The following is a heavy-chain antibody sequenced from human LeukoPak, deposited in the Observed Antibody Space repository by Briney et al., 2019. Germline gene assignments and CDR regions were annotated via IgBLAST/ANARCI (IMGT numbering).Heavy chain of an antibody. Sequence: PSETLSLTCSVSGDSISTYYWSWIRQPPGKGLEWIGSIYYSGSTYYNPSLKSRVTISVDTSKNQFSLKLSSVTAADTAVYYCARSPSSSWYALDYWGQGTLVTVSS. CDR1: GDSISTYY. D-gene: IGHD6-13*01. CDR2: IYYSGST. V-gene: IGHV4-39*01. J-gene: IGHJ4*02. CDR3: ARSPSSSWYALDY.